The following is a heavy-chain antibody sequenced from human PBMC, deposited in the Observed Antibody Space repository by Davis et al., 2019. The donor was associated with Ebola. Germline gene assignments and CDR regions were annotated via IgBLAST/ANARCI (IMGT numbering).Heavy chain of an antibody. CDR3: ARVITMIVAGSWFDP. CDR1: GYTFTGYY. V-gene: IGHV1-46*01. J-gene: IGHJ5*02. D-gene: IGHD3-22*01. CDR2: INPSGGST. Sequence: ASVKVSCKASGYTFTGYYMHWVRQAPGQGLEWMGIINPSGGSTSYAQKFQGRVTMTTDTSTSTAYMELRSLRSDDTAVYYCARVITMIVAGSWFDPWGQGTLVTVSS.